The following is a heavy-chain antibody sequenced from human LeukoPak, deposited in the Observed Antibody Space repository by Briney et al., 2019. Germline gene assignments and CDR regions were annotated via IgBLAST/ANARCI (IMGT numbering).Heavy chain of an antibody. V-gene: IGHV3-48*03. Sequence: PGGSLRLSCAASGFSFSTYWMNWVRQAPGKGLEWVSYISSSGSTIYYADSVRGRFTISRDNAKNSLDLQMNSLRAEDTAVYYCASSRSGFDYWGQGTLVTVSS. CDR3: ASSRSGFDY. D-gene: IGHD6-13*01. CDR2: ISSSGSTI. J-gene: IGHJ4*02. CDR1: GFSFSTYW.